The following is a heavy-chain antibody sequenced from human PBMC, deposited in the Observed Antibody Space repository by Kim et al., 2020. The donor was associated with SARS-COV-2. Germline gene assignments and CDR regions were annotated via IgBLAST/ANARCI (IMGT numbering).Heavy chain of an antibody. Sequence: SETLSLTCTVSGGSISSSSYYWGWIRQPPGKGLEWIGSIYYSGSTYYNPSLKSRVTISVDTSKNQFSLKLSSVTAADTAVYYCARRGIAAHYYYGMDVWGQGTKVTVSS. CDR3: ARRGIAAHYYYGMDV. V-gene: IGHV4-39*01. D-gene: IGHD6-13*01. CDR1: GGSISSSSYY. CDR2: IYYSGST. J-gene: IGHJ6*02.